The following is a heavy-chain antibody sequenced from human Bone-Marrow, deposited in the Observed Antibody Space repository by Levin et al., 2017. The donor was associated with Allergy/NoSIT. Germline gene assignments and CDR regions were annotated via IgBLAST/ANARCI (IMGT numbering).Heavy chain of an antibody. Sequence: KISCRASGDTFRSYAISWVRQSPGQGLEWMGGTIPIFATANYAQKFQDRLTITADESTYTAYMELSSLTSEDTAVYYCARALRSGSYANIHYWGQGTLVTVSS. D-gene: IGHD2/OR15-2a*01. CDR2: TIPIFATA. V-gene: IGHV1-69*01. J-gene: IGHJ4*02. CDR3: ARALRSGSYANIHY. CDR1: GDTFRSYA.